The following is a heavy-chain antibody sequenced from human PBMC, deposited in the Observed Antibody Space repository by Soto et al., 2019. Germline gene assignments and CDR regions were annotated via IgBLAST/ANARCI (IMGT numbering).Heavy chain of an antibody. D-gene: IGHD3-3*01. Sequence: QVQLVESGGGVVQPGRSLRLSCAASGFTFSSYAMHWVRQAPGKGLEWVAVILYDGSNTYYADSVKGRFTISRDNSKNTLYLQMNSLRAEDTAVYYCARDGGSPDYDFWSGLNFDYWGQGTLVTVSS. CDR1: GFTFSSYA. CDR3: ARDGGSPDYDFWSGLNFDY. V-gene: IGHV3-30-3*01. CDR2: ILYDGSNT. J-gene: IGHJ4*02.